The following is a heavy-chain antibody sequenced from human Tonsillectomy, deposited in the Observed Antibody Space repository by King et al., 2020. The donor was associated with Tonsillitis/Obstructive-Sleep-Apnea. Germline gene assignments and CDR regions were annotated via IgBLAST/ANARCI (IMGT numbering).Heavy chain of an antibody. CDR3: ASGPSIVTTDFDY. J-gene: IGHJ4*02. CDR1: GGSFSGYS. Sequence: VQLQQWGAGLLKPSETLSLTCTVYGGSFSGYSWSWIRQPPGKGLEWIGEINHIGSTNYNPSLKSRVTISVDTSKNQFSLKLSSVTAADTAVYYCASGPSIVTTDFDYWGQGTLVTVSA. V-gene: IGHV4-34*01. D-gene: IGHD5-12*01. CDR2: INHIGST.